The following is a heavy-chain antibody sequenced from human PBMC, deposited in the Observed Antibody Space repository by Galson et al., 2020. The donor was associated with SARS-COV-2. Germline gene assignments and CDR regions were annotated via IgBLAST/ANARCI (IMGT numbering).Heavy chain of an antibody. CDR2: IYYSGST. CDR1: GGSISSYY. J-gene: IGHJ6*02. D-gene: IGHD6-19*01. Sequence: ETSETLSLTCTVSGGSISSYYWSWIRQPPGKGLEWIGYIYYSGSTNYNPSLKSRVTISVDQSKNQFSLKLSSVTAADTAMYYCARVRVDSSGWYPLGGVYYGMDVWGQGTTVTVSS. V-gene: IGHV4-59*01. CDR3: ARVRVDSSGWYPLGGVYYGMDV.